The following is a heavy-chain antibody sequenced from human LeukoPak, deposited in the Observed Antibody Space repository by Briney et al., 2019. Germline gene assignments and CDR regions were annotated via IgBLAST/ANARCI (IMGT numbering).Heavy chain of an antibody. CDR1: GYTFTGYY. D-gene: IGHD3-22*01. CDR2: INPNSGGT. J-gene: IGHJ5*02. V-gene: IGHV1-2*06. CDR3: ARAYYYDLLNWFDP. Sequence: ASVKVSCTASGYTFTGYYMHWVRQAPGQGLEWMGRINPNSGGTNYAQKFQGRVTMTRDTSISTAYMELSRLRSDDTAVYYCARAYYYDLLNWFDPWGQGTLVTVSS.